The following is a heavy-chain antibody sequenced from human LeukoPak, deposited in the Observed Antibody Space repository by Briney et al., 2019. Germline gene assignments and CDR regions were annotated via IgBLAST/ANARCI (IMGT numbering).Heavy chain of an antibody. Sequence: HSGGSLRLSFAASGFPFSSYWMNWVRQAPGKGLVWVAHINTDGRTTTYADSVKGRFTVSRDNAKNTLYLEMNRLRAEDTAVYYCARDNAYMFDYWGQGTQVTVSS. CDR3: ARDNAYMFDY. CDR2: INTDGRTT. D-gene: IGHD5-24*01. V-gene: IGHV3-74*01. J-gene: IGHJ4*02. CDR1: GFPFSSYW.